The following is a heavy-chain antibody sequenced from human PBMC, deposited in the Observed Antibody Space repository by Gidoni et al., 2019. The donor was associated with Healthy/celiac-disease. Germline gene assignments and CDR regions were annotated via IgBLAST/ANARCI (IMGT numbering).Heavy chain of an antibody. J-gene: IGHJ6*02. CDR3: ARTANREFIAVAGTAPLYYYGMDV. D-gene: IGHD6-19*01. Sequence: QLQLQESGPGLVKPSETLSPTCTVPGGSISSRSYYWGWIRHPPGKGLEWIGSIYYSGSTYYNPSLKSRVTISVDTSKNQFSLKLSSVTAADTAVYYCARTANREFIAVAGTAPLYYYGMDVWGHGTTVTVSS. CDR2: IYYSGST. V-gene: IGHV4-39*07. CDR1: GGSISSRSYY.